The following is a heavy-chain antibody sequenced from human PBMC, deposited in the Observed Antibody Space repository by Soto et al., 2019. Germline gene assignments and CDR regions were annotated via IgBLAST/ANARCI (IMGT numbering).Heavy chain of an antibody. CDR3: ARGWFGPDV. D-gene: IGHD3-10*01. Sequence: EVQLVESGGGLVQPGGSLRLSCAASEFTFSGRSVHWVRQAPGKGLVWVSGIDKVGTDSTYADSVKGRFTSARDNAKCTSYLQVNSLGVEDTSVYYCARGWFGPDVWGKGTTVTVSS. CDR2: IDKVGTDS. V-gene: IGHV3-74*01. J-gene: IGHJ6*03. CDR1: EFTFSGRS.